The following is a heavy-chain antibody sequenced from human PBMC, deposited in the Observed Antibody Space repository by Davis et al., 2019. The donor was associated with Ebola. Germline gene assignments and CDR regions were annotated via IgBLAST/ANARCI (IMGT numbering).Heavy chain of an antibody. Sequence: AASVKVSCKGSGYSFSDSYIHWVQGAPGKGLEWVGLVDPKAGKTVYAEKFQDRVTITADKSTDTVYMALRSLRYEDTAVYDCAPLDILTAYVSYAMDVWGQGTTVTV. CDR1: GYSFSDSY. CDR2: VDPKAGKT. D-gene: IGHD3-9*01. J-gene: IGHJ6*02. V-gene: IGHV1-69-2*01. CDR3: APLDILTAYVSYAMDV.